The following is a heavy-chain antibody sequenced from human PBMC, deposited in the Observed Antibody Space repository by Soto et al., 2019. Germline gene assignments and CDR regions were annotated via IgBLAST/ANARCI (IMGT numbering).Heavy chain of an antibody. J-gene: IGHJ4*02. CDR1: GFNFGDYG. V-gene: IGHV3-23*01. Sequence: EVQLLEAGGGLIQPGGSLRLSCSASGFNFGDYGMSWVRQAPGKGLEWLSAIIYNGDTSYYADSVRGRFTISRDNSKNTLYLQLNDLGAADTAIYYCAKDYDYVDSLPYDCWGQGTLVTVSS. D-gene: IGHD4-17*01. CDR2: IIYNGDTS. CDR3: AKDYDYVDSLPYDC.